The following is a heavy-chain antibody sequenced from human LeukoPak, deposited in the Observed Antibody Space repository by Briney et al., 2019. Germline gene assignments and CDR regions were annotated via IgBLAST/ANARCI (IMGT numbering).Heavy chain of an antibody. Sequence: GESLRLSCAASGFTFSNYWMSWVRQAPGKGLEWVANIKQDGSEKYNVNSVKGRFTISRDNAKNSLYLQMNSLRAEDTAIYFCAREDDWNYEDYWGQGTLVTVSS. V-gene: IGHV3-7*01. D-gene: IGHD1-7*01. CDR1: GFTFSNYW. J-gene: IGHJ4*02. CDR2: IKQDGSEK. CDR3: AREDDWNYEDY.